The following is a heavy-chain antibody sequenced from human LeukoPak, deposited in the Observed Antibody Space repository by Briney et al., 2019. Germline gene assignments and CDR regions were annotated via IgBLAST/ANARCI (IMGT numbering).Heavy chain of an antibody. V-gene: IGHV5-51*01. J-gene: IGHJ4*02. CDR3: ARPMYYDILTGYYTYDY. CDR2: IDPGDSDT. Sequence: GESLKISCKGSGYSFTSYWIGWVRQMPGKGLEWMGIIDPGDSDTRYSPSFQGQVTISADKSISTAYLQWSSLKASDTAMYYCARPMYYDILTGYYTYDYWGQGTLVTVSS. CDR1: GYSFTSYW. D-gene: IGHD3-9*01.